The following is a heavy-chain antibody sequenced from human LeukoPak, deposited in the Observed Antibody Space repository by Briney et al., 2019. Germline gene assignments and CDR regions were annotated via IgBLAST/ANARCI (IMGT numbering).Heavy chain of an antibody. CDR2: IYYSGST. D-gene: IGHD2-21*02. V-gene: IGHV4-59*01. CDR1: GGSISSYY. Sequence: PSETLSLTCTVSGGSISSYYWSWIRQPPGKGLEWIGYIYYSGSTNYNPSLKSRVTISLDTSKNQFSLKLTSVTAADTAVYYCAKNQATAGLVGIELDNWFDPWGQGILVTVSS. CDR3: AKNQATAGLVGIELDNWFDP. J-gene: IGHJ5*02.